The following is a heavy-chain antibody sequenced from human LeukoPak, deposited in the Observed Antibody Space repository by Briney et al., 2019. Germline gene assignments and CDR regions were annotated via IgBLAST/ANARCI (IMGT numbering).Heavy chain of an antibody. D-gene: IGHD1-26*01. CDR3: ARDRRGSYTPLDAFDI. Sequence: GASVKVSCKASGGTFSSYAISWVRQAPGQGLEWMGGIIPIFGTANYAQKFQGRVTITADKSTNTAYMELSSLRSEDTAVYYCARDRRGSYTPLDAFDIWGQGTMVTVSS. V-gene: IGHV1-69*06. CDR1: GGTFSSYA. J-gene: IGHJ3*02. CDR2: IIPIFGTA.